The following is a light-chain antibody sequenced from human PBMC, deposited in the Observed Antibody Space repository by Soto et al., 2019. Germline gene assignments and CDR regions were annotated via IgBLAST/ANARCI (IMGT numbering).Light chain of an antibody. J-gene: IGLJ3*02. Sequence: QSALTQPASVSGSLGQSITISCTGTSSDVGSYDYVSWYRQHPGKVPKLIIYEVNKRPSGVSNRFSASKSANTASLTISGLQADDEAAYYCSSFTSTSTQVFGGGTKLTVL. CDR1: SSDVGSYDY. CDR3: SSFTSTSTQV. V-gene: IGLV2-14*01. CDR2: EVN.